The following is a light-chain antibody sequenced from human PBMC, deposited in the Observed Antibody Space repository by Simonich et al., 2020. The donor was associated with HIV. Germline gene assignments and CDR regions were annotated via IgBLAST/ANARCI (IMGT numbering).Light chain of an antibody. J-gene: IGKJ4*01. CDR1: QSVRSN. CDR3: QQYNNWPLT. Sequence: EIVMTQSPATLSVSPGEKATLTCRASQSVRSNLAGDQQKPGQAPRLLIYVASTRATGIPARFSGSGSGTEFTLTISSMQSEDFAVYYCQQYNNWPLTFGGGTKVEIK. CDR2: VAS. V-gene: IGKV3-15*01.